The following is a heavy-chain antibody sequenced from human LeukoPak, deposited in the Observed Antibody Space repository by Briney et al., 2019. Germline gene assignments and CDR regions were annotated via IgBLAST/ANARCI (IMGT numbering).Heavy chain of an antibody. V-gene: IGHV4-38-2*01. D-gene: IGHD3-10*01. CDR2: IFHSGST. Sequence: SETLSLTCAVSGYSISSGYYWGWLRQPPGKGLEWIGSIFHSGSTYYNPSLKGRVNMSVDTSKNQISLKLSSVTAADTAVYYCARASGSYGSGSYYYYGMDVWGKGTTVTVSS. CDR3: ARASGSYGSGSYYYYGMDV. J-gene: IGHJ6*04. CDR1: GYSISSGYY.